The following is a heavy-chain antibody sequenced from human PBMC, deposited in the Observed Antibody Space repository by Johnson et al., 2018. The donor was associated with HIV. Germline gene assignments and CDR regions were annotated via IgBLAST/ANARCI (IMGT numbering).Heavy chain of an antibody. Sequence: QVQLVESGGDVVQPGRSLRLSCTASGFTFSSYALHWVRQAPGKGLEWVAVLSYDGSNKFYADSVKGRFTISRDNSKNTLYLQLNSLRTEDTAVYYCAKHMWGFRYTGYDRDVFDVWGQGTMVTVSS. CDR3: AKHMWGFRYTGYDRDVFDV. V-gene: IGHV3-30-3*02. D-gene: IGHD5-12*01. CDR2: LSYDGSNK. J-gene: IGHJ3*01. CDR1: GFTFSSYA.